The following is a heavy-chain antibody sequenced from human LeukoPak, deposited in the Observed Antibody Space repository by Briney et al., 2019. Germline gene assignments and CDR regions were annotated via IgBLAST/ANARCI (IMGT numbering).Heavy chain of an antibody. CDR1: GFTFSSYA. J-gene: IGHJ4*02. Sequence: GGSLRLSCAASGFTFSSYAMHWVRQAPGKGLEWVAVISYDGSNKYYADSVEGRFTISRDNSKNTLYLQMNSLRAEDTAAYYCARDRRIAPGDYWGQGTLVTVSS. D-gene: IGHD6-13*01. CDR2: ISYDGSNK. CDR3: ARDRRIAPGDY. V-gene: IGHV3-30-3*01.